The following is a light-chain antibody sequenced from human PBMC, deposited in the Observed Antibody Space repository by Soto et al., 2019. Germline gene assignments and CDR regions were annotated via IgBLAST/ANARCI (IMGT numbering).Light chain of an antibody. CDR3: QQSFSAPLT. CDR2: TAS. CDR1: QTIRKY. J-gene: IGKJ4*01. V-gene: IGKV1-39*01. Sequence: EIQMTQSPSSLSASVGEIVTINCRASQTIRKYLNWYQQKPGKAPKLLIYTASSLQVGFPSRFSGSGSGTDFTLTINSLQPEDFATYYCQQSFSAPLTFGGGTTVDIK.